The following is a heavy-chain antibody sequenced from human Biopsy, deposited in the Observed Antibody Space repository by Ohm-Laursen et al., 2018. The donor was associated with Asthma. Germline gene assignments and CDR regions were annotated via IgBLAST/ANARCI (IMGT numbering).Heavy chain of an antibody. J-gene: IGHJ6*02. D-gene: IGHD3-10*01. Sequence: SSVNGSCKTSGYTFNSAGITWVRQAPGQGLEWMGWISVYIGNTKVAQKLQDRVTMITDTSTSTAYMELRSLRSDDTAVYFCARAVDYSHYYGIDVWGQGTKVTVS. CDR1: GYTFNSAG. CDR2: ISVYIGNT. V-gene: IGHV1-18*01. CDR3: ARAVDYSHYYGIDV.